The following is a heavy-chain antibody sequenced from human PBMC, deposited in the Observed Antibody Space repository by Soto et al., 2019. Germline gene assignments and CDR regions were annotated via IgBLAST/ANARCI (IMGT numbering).Heavy chain of an antibody. CDR2: ISSSSSTI. Sequence: GGSLRLSCAASGFTFSSYSMNWVRQAPGKGLEWVSYISSSSSTIYYADSVKGRFTISRDNAKNSLYLQMNSLRAEDTAVYYCARELSNWNYEGFDYWGQGTLVTVSS. V-gene: IGHV3-48*01. CDR1: GFTFSSYS. D-gene: IGHD1-7*01. J-gene: IGHJ4*02. CDR3: ARELSNWNYEGFDY.